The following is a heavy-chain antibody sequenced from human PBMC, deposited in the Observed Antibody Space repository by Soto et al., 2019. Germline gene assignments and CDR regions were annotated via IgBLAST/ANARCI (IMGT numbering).Heavy chain of an antibody. CDR2: ISHDGTKT. J-gene: IGHJ6*02. CDR1: GFNFGAYG. D-gene: IGHD5-18*01. CDR3: AKDRRDGYTTCSRCYGVDV. V-gene: IGHV3-30*18. Sequence: PGGSLRLSCEASGFNFGAYGMHWVRQAPGKGLEWVAVISHDGTKTYYSDSVKGRFTVSRGNSKNMLYVQMVSLRPDDTAVYSCAKDRRDGYTTCSRCYGVDVWGQGTTVTVYS.